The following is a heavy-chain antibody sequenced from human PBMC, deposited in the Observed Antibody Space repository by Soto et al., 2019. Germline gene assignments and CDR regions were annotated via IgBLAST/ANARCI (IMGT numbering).Heavy chain of an antibody. CDR3: AKRAVAGRNWYFDI. Sequence: EVQLLESGGGLVQPGGSLRLSCAASGFTFSTYTMSWVRQAPGKGMECVSAISGTGGSSSYTDSVKGRFTISRDNSENTLSLEMDSLRDVDTARYYCAKRAVAGRNWYFDIWGRGTLVTFSS. D-gene: IGHD6-19*01. CDR1: GFTFSTYT. V-gene: IGHV3-23*01. J-gene: IGHJ2*01. CDR2: ISGTGGSS.